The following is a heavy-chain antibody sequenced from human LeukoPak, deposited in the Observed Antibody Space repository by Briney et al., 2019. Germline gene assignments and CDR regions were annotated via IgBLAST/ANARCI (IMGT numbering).Heavy chain of an antibody. V-gene: IGHV4-39*07. CDR2: IYYSGST. CDR3: ARINGWSGAQYYFDS. CDR1: SGSISSSNYY. Sequence: SETLSLTCIVSSGSISSSNYYWGWIRQPPGKGLEWIGSIYYSGSTYYNPSLKSRVTISIDTSKKNFSLNLSSVTAADTAVYYCARINGWSGAQYYFDSWGQGTLVTVSS. J-gene: IGHJ4*02. D-gene: IGHD6-19*01.